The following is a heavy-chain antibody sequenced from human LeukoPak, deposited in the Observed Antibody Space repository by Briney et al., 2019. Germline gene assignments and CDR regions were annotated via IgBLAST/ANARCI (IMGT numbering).Heavy chain of an antibody. CDR1: GFTFSNYG. V-gene: IGHV3-30*02. Sequence: GGSLRLSCAASGFTFSNYGMHWVRQAPGKGLEWVTFKRYDGSNKYYADSVKGRFTVSRDNSKNTLYLQMNSLRPEDTAVYNCVKRDIQYTSSSGGTFQHWGQGTLVTVSS. J-gene: IGHJ1*01. D-gene: IGHD6-6*01. CDR3: VKRDIQYTSSSGGTFQH. CDR2: KRYDGSNK.